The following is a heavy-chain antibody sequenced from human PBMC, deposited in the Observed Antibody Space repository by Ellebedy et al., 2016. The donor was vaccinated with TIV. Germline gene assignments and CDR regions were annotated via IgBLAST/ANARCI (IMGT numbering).Heavy chain of an antibody. V-gene: IGHV1-2*02. CDR2: INPNGGGI. CDR1: GYTFTDYN. Sequence: AASVKVSCKASGYTFTDYNMDWVRQAPGHGLEWMGWINPNGGGIHYVQKFQGRVTMTGDTSISTAYLELCRLTSEDTAVYYCAGEYWGSYEYWGQGTLVTVSS. J-gene: IGHJ4*02. D-gene: IGHD1-26*01. CDR3: AGEYWGSYEY.